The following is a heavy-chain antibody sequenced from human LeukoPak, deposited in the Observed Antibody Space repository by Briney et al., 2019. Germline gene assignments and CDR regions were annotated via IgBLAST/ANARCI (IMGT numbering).Heavy chain of an antibody. Sequence: SEALFLTCTVSGGSISCYYWTWIRQPPGKVLERIDFIYNAGNTNYNPSLKSRVTISADPTKNQVSLNLSSVTAADTAVYYCARPGGRDHGGNSVAFDIWGQGTMVTVSS. V-gene: IGHV4-59*08. D-gene: IGHD4-23*01. CDR3: ARPGGRDHGGNSVAFDI. J-gene: IGHJ3*02. CDR1: GGSISCYY. CDR2: IYNAGNT.